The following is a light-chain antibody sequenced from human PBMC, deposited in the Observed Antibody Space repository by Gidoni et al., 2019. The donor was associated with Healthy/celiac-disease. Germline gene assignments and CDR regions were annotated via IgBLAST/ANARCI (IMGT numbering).Light chain of an antibody. CDR2: AAS. CDR3: QQSYSNPQT. Sequence: YVTSRVTITCLASQGISNFLNWYQQKPGKAPNLLIYAASSLQSGVPSRFSASGSETDFTLTISSLQSEDFATYYCQQSYSNPQTFGQGTKVEIK. CDR1: QGISNF. J-gene: IGKJ1*01. V-gene: IGKV1-39*01.